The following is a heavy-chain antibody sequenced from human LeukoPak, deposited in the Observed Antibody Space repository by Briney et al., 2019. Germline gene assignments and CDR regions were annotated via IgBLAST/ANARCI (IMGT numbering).Heavy chain of an antibody. D-gene: IGHD4-17*01. J-gene: IGHJ4*02. V-gene: IGHV1-18*01. CDR3: ARDEDYGDYVYFDY. Sequence: DSVKVSCKASGYTFTSYGISWVRQAPGQGLEWMGWISAYNGNTNYAQKLQGRVTMTTDTSTSTAYMELRSLRSDDTAVYYCARDEDYGDYVYFDYWGQGTLVTVSS. CDR2: ISAYNGNT. CDR1: GYTFTSYG.